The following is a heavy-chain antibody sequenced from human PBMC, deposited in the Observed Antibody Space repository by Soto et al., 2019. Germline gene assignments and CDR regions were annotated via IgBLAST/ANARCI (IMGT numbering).Heavy chain of an antibody. D-gene: IGHD2-8*01. CDR3: ARDRCSYGMDV. CDR2: VSPIGTP. V-gene: IGHV4-31*03. J-gene: IGHJ6*02. Sequence: QVQLQESGPGLVKPSQTLSLTCTVSGDSVSGGYYWSWVRQRPRKGLEWIGYVSPIGTPYYSPSLNTRVSISIDTPKNQLSLEVRSVTAADTAVYYCARDRCSYGMDVWGQGTMVTVSS. CDR1: GDSVSGGYY.